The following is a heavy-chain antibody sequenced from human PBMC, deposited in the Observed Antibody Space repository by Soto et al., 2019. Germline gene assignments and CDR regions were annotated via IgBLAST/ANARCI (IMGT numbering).Heavy chain of an antibody. CDR3: ARGPSYCGGDCWYFDL. J-gene: IGHJ2*01. D-gene: IGHD2-21*02. V-gene: IGHV4-30-4*01. CDR1: GGSISSGDYY. Sequence: QVQLQESGPGLVKPSQTLSLTCTVSGGSISSGDYYWSWIRQPPGKGLEWIGYIYYSGSTYYNPSLQSRVTISVDTSKNQFSLKLSSVTAADTAVYYCARGPSYCGGDCWYFDLWGRGTLVTVSS. CDR2: IYYSGST.